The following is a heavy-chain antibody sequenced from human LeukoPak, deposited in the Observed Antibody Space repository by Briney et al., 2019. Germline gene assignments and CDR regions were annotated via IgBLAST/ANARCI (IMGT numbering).Heavy chain of an antibody. CDR3: ARDGGALGDYGVPSYFDY. CDR1: GFAFTTYS. CDR2: ISSSTI. Sequence: GGSLRLSCAASGFAFTTYSLNWARQAPGKGLEWVSHISSSTIYYADSVKGRFTISRDNAKNSLYLQMNSLRAEDTAVYYCARDGGALGDYGVPSYFDYWGQGTLVTVSS. J-gene: IGHJ4*02. V-gene: IGHV3-48*01. D-gene: IGHD4-17*01.